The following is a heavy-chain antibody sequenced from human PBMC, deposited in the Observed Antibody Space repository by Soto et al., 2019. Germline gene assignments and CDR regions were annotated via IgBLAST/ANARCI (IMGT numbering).Heavy chain of an antibody. CDR3: ATDKSSSPFDY. Sequence: PGGSLRLSCAASGFSLSNYGMHWVRQAPGKGLEWVAVIWHDGSIQQYADSVKGRFTISRDNSKNTLSLQMNRLRAEDTATYYCATDKSSSPFDYWGPGTLVTVSS. CDR1: GFSLSNYG. V-gene: IGHV3-33*01. J-gene: IGHJ4*02. D-gene: IGHD2-2*01. CDR2: IWHDGSIQ.